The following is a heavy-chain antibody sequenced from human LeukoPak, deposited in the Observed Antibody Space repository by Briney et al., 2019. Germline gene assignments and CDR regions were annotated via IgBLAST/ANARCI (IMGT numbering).Heavy chain of an antibody. CDR1: GYTLTELS. CDR2: FGPEDGET. D-gene: IGHD3-3*01. CDR3: ATSPRFLGYFDY. J-gene: IGHJ4*02. V-gene: IGHV1-24*01. Sequence: ASVKVSCKVSGYTLTELSMHWVRQAPGKGLEWMGGFGPEDGETIYAQKFQGRVTMTEDTSTDTAYMELSSLRSEDTAVYYCATSPRFLGYFDYWGQGTLVTVSS.